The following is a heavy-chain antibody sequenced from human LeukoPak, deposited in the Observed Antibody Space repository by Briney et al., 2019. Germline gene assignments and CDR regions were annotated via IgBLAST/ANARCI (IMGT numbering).Heavy chain of an antibody. CDR2: IFHDGTT. V-gene: IGHV4-38-2*01. D-gene: IGHD3-3*01. CDR1: GYSISSGYY. J-gene: IGHJ4*02. Sequence: SGTLSLTCSVSGYSISSGYYWGWIRQPPGKGLEWIGTIFHDGTTYYNPSLKSRVTISVEKSKNQFSLRLNFVTAADTAVYYCARTIDDFRSGYYLALGYWGQGTLVTVSS. CDR3: ARTIDDFRSGYYLALGY.